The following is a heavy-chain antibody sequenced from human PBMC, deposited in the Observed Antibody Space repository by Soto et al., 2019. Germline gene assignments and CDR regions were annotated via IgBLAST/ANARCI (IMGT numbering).Heavy chain of an antibody. CDR1: GYTFTSYG. D-gene: IGHD2-21*01. CDR2: ISAYNGNT. V-gene: IGHV1-18*01. J-gene: IGHJ6*02. Sequence: ASVKVSCKASGYTFTSYGISWVRQAPGQGLEWMGWISAYNGNTNYAQKLQGRVTMTTDTSTSTAYMELRSLRSDDTAVYYCARVQGDGGYYYYGMDVWGQGTTVTVSS. CDR3: ARVQGDGGYYYYGMDV.